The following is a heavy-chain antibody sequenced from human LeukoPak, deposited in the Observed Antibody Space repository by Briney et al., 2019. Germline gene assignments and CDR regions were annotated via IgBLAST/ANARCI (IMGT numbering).Heavy chain of an antibody. Sequence: PSETLSLTCTVSGDSITSHYYWGWIRQPPGKGLAWIGTMYHSGSTYYNPSLRSRVTLSVDTSRNHFSLKLRYATAADTAVYYCARGGIYYYYYYMDVWGKGTTVTISS. J-gene: IGHJ6*03. CDR1: GDSITSHYY. CDR3: ARGGIYYYYYYMDV. CDR2: MYHSGST. V-gene: IGHV4-38-2*02.